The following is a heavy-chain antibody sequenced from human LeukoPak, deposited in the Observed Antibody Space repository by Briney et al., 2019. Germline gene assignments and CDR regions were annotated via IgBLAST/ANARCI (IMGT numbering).Heavy chain of an antibody. CDR1: GGSFSGYY. D-gene: IGHD2-15*01. Sequence: SETLSLTCAVYGGSFSGYYWSWIRQAPGKGLEWIGEINHSGSTNYNPSLKSRVTISVDTSKNQFSLKLSSVTAADTALYYCARGIRYWSGVSCYSFRFDLWPQGPLVTVFS. J-gene: IGHJ5*02. CDR2: INHSGST. CDR3: ARGIRYWSGVSCYSFRFDL. V-gene: IGHV4-34*01.